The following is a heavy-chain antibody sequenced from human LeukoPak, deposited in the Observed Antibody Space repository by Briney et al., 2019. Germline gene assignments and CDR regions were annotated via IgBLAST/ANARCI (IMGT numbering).Heavy chain of an antibody. V-gene: IGHV3-21*04. CDR3: ARGIAAAGTEYFDY. CDR2: ISSSSSYI. D-gene: IGHD6-13*01. CDR1: GFTFSSYS. J-gene: IGHJ4*02. Sequence: GGSLRLSCAASGFTFSSYSMNWVRPAPGKGLEWVSSISSSSSYIYYADSVKGRFTISRDNAKNTLYLQMNSLRAEDTAVYYCARGIAAAGTEYFDYWGQGTLVTVSS.